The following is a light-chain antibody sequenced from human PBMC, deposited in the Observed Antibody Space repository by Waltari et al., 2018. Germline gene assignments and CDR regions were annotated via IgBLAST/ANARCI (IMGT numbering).Light chain of an antibody. CDR2: AAS. Sequence: DIQMTQSPSSVSASVGDRITITCRANQDIRNWLAWYQQEPGKAPKLLIYAASSLQNGGPSRFSGSASGSDFTLTIDSLQPEDFATYYCQQANSFPWTFGQGTKVEVK. CDR1: QDIRNW. J-gene: IGKJ1*01. CDR3: QQANSFPWT. V-gene: IGKV1-12*01.